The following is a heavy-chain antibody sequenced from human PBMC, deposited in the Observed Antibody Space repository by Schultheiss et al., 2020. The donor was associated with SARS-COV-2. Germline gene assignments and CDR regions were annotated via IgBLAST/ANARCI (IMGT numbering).Heavy chain of an antibody. Sequence: GESLKISCAASGFTFSSYSMNWVRQAPGKGLEWVSYISSSSSTIYYADSVKGRFTISRDNAKNSLYLQMNSLRDEDTAVYYCASQVVVVVAAAYYYYYGMDVWVQGTTVTVSS. D-gene: IGHD2-15*01. CDR2: ISSSSSTI. J-gene: IGHJ6*02. V-gene: IGHV3-48*02. CDR1: GFTFSSYS. CDR3: ASQVVVVVAAAYYYYYGMDV.